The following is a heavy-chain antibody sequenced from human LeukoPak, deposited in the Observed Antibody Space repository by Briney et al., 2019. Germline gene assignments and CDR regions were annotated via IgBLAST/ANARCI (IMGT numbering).Heavy chain of an antibody. D-gene: IGHD3-3*01. CDR2: IIPKFGAA. J-gene: IGHJ6*03. CDR3: ARVRGITIFGVAHYYYYMDV. V-gene: IGHV1-69*13. Sequence: ASVKVSCKASGGTFSSYAISWVRQAPGQGLEWVGGIIPKFGAANYAQKFQGRVTITADESTSTAYMELSSLRSEDTAVYYCARVRGITIFGVAHYYYYMDVWGKGTTVTVSS. CDR1: GGTFSSYA.